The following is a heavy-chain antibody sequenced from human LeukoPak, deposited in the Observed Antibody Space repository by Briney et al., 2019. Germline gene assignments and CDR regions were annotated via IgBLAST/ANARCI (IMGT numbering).Heavy chain of an antibody. Sequence: GGSLRLSCAASGFTFSTYAMHWVRQAPGKGLEWVAVIWYDGNNKYYADSVKGRFTISRDNSKNTLSLQMNSLRAEDTAVYYCARDLCSGGSCYLDYWGQGTLVTVSS. J-gene: IGHJ4*02. D-gene: IGHD2-15*01. CDR1: GFTFSTYA. CDR2: IWYDGNNK. V-gene: IGHV3-33*08. CDR3: ARDLCSGGSCYLDY.